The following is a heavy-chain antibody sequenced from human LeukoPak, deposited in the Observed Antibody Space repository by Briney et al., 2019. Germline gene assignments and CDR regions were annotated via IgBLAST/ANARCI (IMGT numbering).Heavy chain of an antibody. CDR3: AKDPNYYGSGSYGADWFDP. CDR1: GFTFSSYW. J-gene: IGHJ5*02. D-gene: IGHD3-10*01. CDR2: INSDGSST. Sequence: GGSLRLSCAASGFTFSSYWMHWVRQAPGKGLVWVSRINSDGSSTSYADSVKGRFTISRDNSKNTLYLQMNSLRAEDTAVYYCAKDPNYYGSGSYGADWFDPWGQGTLVTVSS. V-gene: IGHV3-74*01.